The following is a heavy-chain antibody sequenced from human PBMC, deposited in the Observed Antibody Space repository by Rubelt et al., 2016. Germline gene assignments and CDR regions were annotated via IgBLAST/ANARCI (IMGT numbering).Heavy chain of an antibody. V-gene: IGHV4-39*07. Sequence: QLQLQESGPGLVKPSETLSLTCTVSGGSISSSSYYWGWIRQPPGKGLEWIGSIYYSGSTYYHPSLKRRVTISVDTSKNQFSLKLSSVTAADTAVYYCAREEWELGDAFDIWGQGTMVTVSS. CDR2: IYYSGST. CDR1: GGSISSSSYY. CDR3: AREEWELGDAFDI. D-gene: IGHD1-26*01. J-gene: IGHJ3*02.